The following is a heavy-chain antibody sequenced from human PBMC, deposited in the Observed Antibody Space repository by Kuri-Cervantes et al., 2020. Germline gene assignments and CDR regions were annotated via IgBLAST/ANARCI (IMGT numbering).Heavy chain of an antibody. J-gene: IGHJ5*01. V-gene: IGHV4-30-4*01. CDR1: GGSISSGDYY. D-gene: IGHD3-22*01. CDR2: IYYSGST. Sequence: LRLSCTVSGGSISSGDYYWSWIRQPPGKGLEWIGYIYYSGSTYYNPSLKSRVTISVDTSKNQFSLKLSSVTAADTAVYYCARVVFRYYYDSSAQLGNWFDPWGKGTTVTVSS. CDR3: ARVVFRYYYDSSAQLGNWFDP.